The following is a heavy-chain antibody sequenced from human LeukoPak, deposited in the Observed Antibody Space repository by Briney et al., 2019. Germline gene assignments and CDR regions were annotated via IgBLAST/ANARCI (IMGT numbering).Heavy chain of an antibody. CDR2: IYTTGRT. CDR3: ARGRYCSADICSGGDAFDI. J-gene: IGHJ3*02. Sequence: SETLSLTCSVSGGSVNSYYWSWIRQPPGKGLEWIGYIYTTGRTNYNPSLKSRVTISVDTSKNQFSLKLSSVTAADTAVYYCARGRYCSADICSGGDAFDIWGQGTMVSVSS. D-gene: IGHD2-15*01. V-gene: IGHV4-4*09. CDR1: GGSVNSYY.